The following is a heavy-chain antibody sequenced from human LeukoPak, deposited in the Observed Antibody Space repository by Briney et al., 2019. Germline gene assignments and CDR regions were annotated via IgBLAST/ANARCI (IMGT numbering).Heavy chain of an antibody. J-gene: IGHJ3*02. D-gene: IGHD6-13*01. CDR3: ARDEGIRGAFDI. CDR1: GGSISSYY. Sequence: SEALSLTCTVSGGSISSYYWSWIRQPAGKGLEWIGRIYTSGGTNYNPSLKSRVTMSVDTSKNQFSLKLSSVTAADTAVYYCARDEGIRGAFDIWGQGTMVTVSS. CDR2: IYTSGGT. V-gene: IGHV4-4*07.